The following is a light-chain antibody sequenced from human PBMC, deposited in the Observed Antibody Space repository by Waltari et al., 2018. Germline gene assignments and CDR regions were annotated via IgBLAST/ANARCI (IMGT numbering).Light chain of an antibody. CDR3: AAWDDSLNGFYV. CDR2: NNN. V-gene: IGLV1-44*01. CDR1: SSNIGTNT. Sequence: QSVLTQPPSASGTPGQRVTISCSGSSSNIGTNTVHWYQQLPGTAPKLLIYNNNQWPSGVPARFSGSESGTSASLAISGLQSEDEADYYCAAWDDSLNGFYVFGTGTKVTVL. J-gene: IGLJ1*01.